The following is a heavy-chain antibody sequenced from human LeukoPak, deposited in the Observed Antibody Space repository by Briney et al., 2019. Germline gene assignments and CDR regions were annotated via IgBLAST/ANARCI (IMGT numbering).Heavy chain of an antibody. J-gene: IGHJ4*02. CDR2: ISTSSSTI. D-gene: IGHD5-18*01. Sequence: GESLRLSCAASGFTFSSYSMNWVRQAPGKGLEWVSYISTSSSTIYYADSVKGRFTISRDNAKNSLYLQMNSLRAEDTAVYYCARDNVNTAMVDFDYWGQGTLVTVSS. CDR1: GFTFSSYS. CDR3: ARDNVNTAMVDFDY. V-gene: IGHV3-48*01.